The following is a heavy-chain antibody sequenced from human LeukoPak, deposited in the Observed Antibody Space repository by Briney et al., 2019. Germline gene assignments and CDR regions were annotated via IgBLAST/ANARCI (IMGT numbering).Heavy chain of an antibody. J-gene: IGHJ5*02. V-gene: IGHV3-30*19. CDR1: GFTFSSYG. CDR2: IWYDGSNK. CDR3: ARDGGAGGDSTHWAYNWFDP. D-gene: IGHD6-13*01. Sequence: PGGSLRLSCAAPGFTFSSYGMHWVRQAPGKGLEWVAVIWYDGSNKHYADSLKGRFTMSRDNSRNTLLLQMNSLGPEDTGVYYCARDGGAGGDSTHWAYNWFDPWGQGNLVTVSS.